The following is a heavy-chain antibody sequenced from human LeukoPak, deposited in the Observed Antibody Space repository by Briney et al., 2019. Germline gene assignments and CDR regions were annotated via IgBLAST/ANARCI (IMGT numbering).Heavy chain of an antibody. CDR3: ARTYYYDIERYYFDY. D-gene: IGHD3-22*01. Sequence: SETLSLTCTVSGVSISSTSYYWGWIRQPPGKGLEWIGSLHSGGNTYYNPSLKSRVTISVDRSKNQFSLKLSPVTAADTAVYYCARTYYYDIERYYFDYWGQGTLVTVS. CDR1: GVSISSTSYY. CDR2: LHSGGNT. J-gene: IGHJ4*02. V-gene: IGHV4-39*07.